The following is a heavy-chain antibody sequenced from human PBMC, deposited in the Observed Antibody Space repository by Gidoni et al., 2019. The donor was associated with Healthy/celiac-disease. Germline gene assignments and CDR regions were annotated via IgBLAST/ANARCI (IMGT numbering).Heavy chain of an antibody. V-gene: IGHV4-39*01. CDR3: ASGDVVVPAAILRPVDFYGMDV. D-gene: IGHD2-2*01. CDR1: GGSISSSSYH. CDR2: IYYSGST. J-gene: IGHJ6*02. Sequence: QLQLQESGPGLVKPSETLSLTCTVSGGSISSSSYHWGWIRQPPGKGLEWIGSIYYSGSTYYNPSLKSRVTISVDTSKNQFSLKLSSVTAADTAVYYCASGDVVVPAAILRPVDFYGMDVWGQGTTVTVSS.